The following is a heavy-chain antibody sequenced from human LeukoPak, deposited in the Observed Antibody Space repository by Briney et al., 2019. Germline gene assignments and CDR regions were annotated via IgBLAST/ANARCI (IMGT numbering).Heavy chain of an antibody. CDR3: AREASEGNYFDY. J-gene: IGHJ4*02. CDR2: IYYSGST. CDR1: GGSISSYY. Sequence: SETLSLACTVSGGSISSYYWSWIRQPPGKGLEWIGYIYYSGSTNYNPSLKSRVTISVDTSKNQFSLKLSSVTAADTAVYYCAREASEGNYFDYWGQGTLVTVSS. V-gene: IGHV4-59*01. D-gene: IGHD1-14*01.